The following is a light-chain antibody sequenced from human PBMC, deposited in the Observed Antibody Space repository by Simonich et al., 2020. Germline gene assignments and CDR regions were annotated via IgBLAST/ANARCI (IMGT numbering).Light chain of an antibody. V-gene: IGLV2-14*03. CDR1: SSDFGGYNY. J-gene: IGLJ2*01. CDR2: DVS. CDR3: SSYTSSSTLV. Sequence: QSALTQPASVSGSPGQSITISCTGTSSDFGGYNYVSWYQHHPGKAPKLMIYDVSKRPSGVSNRFSGSKSGTTASLTISGLQAEDEADYYCSSYTSSSTLVFGGGTKLTVL.